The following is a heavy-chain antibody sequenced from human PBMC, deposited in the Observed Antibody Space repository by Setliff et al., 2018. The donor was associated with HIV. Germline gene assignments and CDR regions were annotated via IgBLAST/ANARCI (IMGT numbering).Heavy chain of an antibody. Sequence: PGGSLRLSCAASGFTFSSYAMTWVRQAPGKGLEWVSSIPGSGDSTYYANSVKGRFTISRDSSKNTLSLQMSSLRAEDTALYYCATGGMAAAGPGGGHGLDVWGQGTTVTVSS. D-gene: IGHD6-13*01. J-gene: IGHJ6*02. CDR2: IPGSGDST. CDR3: ATGGMAAAGPGGGHGLDV. V-gene: IGHV3-23*01. CDR1: GFTFSSYA.